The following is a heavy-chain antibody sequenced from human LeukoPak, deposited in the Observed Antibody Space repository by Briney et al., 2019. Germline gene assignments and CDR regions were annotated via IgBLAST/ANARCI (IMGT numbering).Heavy chain of an antibody. D-gene: IGHD6-13*01. J-gene: IGHJ4*02. CDR1: GGSISSYY. V-gene: IGHV4-59*08. CDR2: ISYSGST. Sequence: SETLSLTCTVSGGSISSYYWSWIRQPPGKGLEWIGYISYSGSTNYNPSLQSRVTISVDTSKNQFSLKLSSVTAADTAVYYCARSIVAAQTRPYYFDCWGQGTLVTVSS. CDR3: ARSIVAAQTRPYYFDC.